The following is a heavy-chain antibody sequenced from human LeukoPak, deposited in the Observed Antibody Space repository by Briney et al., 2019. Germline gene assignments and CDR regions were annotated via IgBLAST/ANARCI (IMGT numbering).Heavy chain of an antibody. J-gene: IGHJ6*03. CDR3: ARETSQKGAHYMDV. D-gene: IGHD3-16*01. Sequence: SETLSLTCAVYGGSFSGYYWSWIRQPPGKGLEWIGEINHGGSTNYNPSLKSRVTISVATSKNQFSLKLSSVTAADTAVYYCARETSQKGAHYMDVWGKGTTVTISS. CDR1: GGSFSGYY. CDR2: INHGGST. V-gene: IGHV4-34*01.